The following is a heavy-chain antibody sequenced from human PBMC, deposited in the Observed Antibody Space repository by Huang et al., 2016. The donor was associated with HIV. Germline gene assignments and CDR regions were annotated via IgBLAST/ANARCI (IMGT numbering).Heavy chain of an antibody. CDR1: GGSIRSSDYH. CDR2: FYYKESP. J-gene: IGHJ6*03. Sequence: QLLLQESGPGLVKPSEALALTCAVSGGSIRSSDYHGGWIRQAPGKGREWIGSFYYKESPHYSPSRKSLATLAVDPSKNLFFLHLSSMAAAVTAVNYCARDREGPVSFYSVWGSHLNFMDVWGRGRTVVVSS. D-gene: IGHD3-16*02. CDR3: ARDREGPVSFYSVWGSHLNFMDV. V-gene: IGHV4-39*02.